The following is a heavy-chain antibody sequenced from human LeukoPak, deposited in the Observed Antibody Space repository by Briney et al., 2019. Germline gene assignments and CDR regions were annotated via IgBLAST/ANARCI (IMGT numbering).Heavy chain of an antibody. D-gene: IGHD3-9*01. V-gene: IGHV3-48*01. CDR2: IDYSAKVI. Sequence: PGGSLRLSCAASGFNIRGYALDWDRQAPGKGLEWLAFIDYSAKVIYYADSVKGRFAISRDDAKNSLYLQMNSLRAEDTAVYYCGRDLPTGYAIDSWGQGALVTVSS. J-gene: IGHJ4*02. CDR1: GFNIRGYA. CDR3: GRDLPTGYAIDS.